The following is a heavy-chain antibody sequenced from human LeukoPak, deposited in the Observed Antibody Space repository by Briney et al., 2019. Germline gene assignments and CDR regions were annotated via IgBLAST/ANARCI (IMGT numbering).Heavy chain of an antibody. J-gene: IGHJ6*03. V-gene: IGHV3-48*01. D-gene: IGHD5-24*01. Sequence: GGSLRLSCAASGFTFSSYSMNWVRRAPGKGLEWVSYISSSSTIYYADSVKGRFTISRDNAKNSLYLQMNSLRAEDTAVYYCARDVEGRDGYNYDYYYYMDVWGKGTTVTVSS. CDR1: GFTFSSYS. CDR2: ISSSSTI. CDR3: ARDVEGRDGYNYDYYYYMDV.